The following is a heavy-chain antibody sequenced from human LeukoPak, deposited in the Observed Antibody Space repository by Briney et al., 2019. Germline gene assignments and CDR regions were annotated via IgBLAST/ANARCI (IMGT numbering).Heavy chain of an antibody. J-gene: IGHJ4*02. V-gene: IGHV3-7*01. CDR3: ARLVANGARDY. CDR2: IKEGGSDK. Sequence: PGGSLRLSCAASGFTFSSYWMSWVRQAPGKGLEWVANIKEGGSDKYYVDSVKGRFTISRDNAKNSLYLQMNSLRAEDTAVYYCARLVANGARDYWGQGTLVTVSS. D-gene: IGHD2-8*01. CDR1: GFTFSSYW.